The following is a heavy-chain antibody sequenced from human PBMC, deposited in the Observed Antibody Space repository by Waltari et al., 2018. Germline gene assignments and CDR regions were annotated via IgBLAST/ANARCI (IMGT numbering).Heavy chain of an antibody. D-gene: IGHD4-17*01. CDR3: ARDPDYGDYEGGDYYYGMDV. V-gene: IGHV1-3*01. Sequence: QVQLVQSGAEVKKPGASVKVSCTASGYTFPSYAMHWVLQAPGPRLEWMGWINAGNGNTKYSKKFQGRVTITRDTSASTAYMELSSLRSEDTAVYYCARDPDYGDYEGGDYYYGMDVWGQGTTVTVSS. J-gene: IGHJ6*02. CDR1: GYTFPSYA. CDR2: INAGNGNT.